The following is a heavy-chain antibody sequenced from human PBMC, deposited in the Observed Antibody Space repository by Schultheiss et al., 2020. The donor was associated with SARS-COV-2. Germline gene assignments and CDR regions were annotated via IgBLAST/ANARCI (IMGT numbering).Heavy chain of an antibody. CDR2: ISTDTDDT. J-gene: IGHJ2*01. V-gene: IGHV1-18*01. CDR1: GYTFTSYG. CDR3: ARDCGRYCLDPTHWYFDL. D-gene: IGHD2-15*01. Sequence: ASVKVSCKASGYTFTSYGISWVRQAPGQRLEWVGWISTDTDDTRYSQEFQGRVTFNTDTSASTAYMELSSLTSEDTAVYYCARDCGRYCLDPTHWYFDLWGRGTLVTVSS.